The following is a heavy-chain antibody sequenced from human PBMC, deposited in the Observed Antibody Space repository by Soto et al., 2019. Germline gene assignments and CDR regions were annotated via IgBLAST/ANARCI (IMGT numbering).Heavy chain of an antibody. D-gene: IGHD1-1*01. J-gene: IGHJ4*02. CDR1: GFTFSAYW. Sequence: GGSLRLSCEVSGFTFSAYWMHWVRQVPGKGLIWVSRISDDGSTTTYADSVKGRFTISRDNAKNTLYLQMNSLGADDTGLYYCTRGPRVSSTGTGAHWGQGTLVTVSS. V-gene: IGHV3-74*01. CDR3: TRGPRVSSTGTGAH. CDR2: ISDDGSTT.